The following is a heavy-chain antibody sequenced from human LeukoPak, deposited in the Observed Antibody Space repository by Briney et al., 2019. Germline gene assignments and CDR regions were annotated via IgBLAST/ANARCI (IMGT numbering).Heavy chain of an antibody. V-gene: IGHV1-2*02. CDR3: ARGYCTNGVCYYYYYYMDA. D-gene: IGHD2-8*01. Sequence: EASVKVSCKASGYTFTGYYMHWVRQAPEQGLEWMGWINPNSGGTNYAQKFQGRVTMTRDTSISTAYMELSRLRSDDTAVYYCARGYCTNGVCYYYYYYMDAWGKGTTVTVSS. CDR1: GYTFTGYY. CDR2: INPNSGGT. J-gene: IGHJ6*03.